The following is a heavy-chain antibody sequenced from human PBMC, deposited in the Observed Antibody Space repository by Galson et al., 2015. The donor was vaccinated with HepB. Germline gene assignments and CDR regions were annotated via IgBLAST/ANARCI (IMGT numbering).Heavy chain of an antibody. CDR3: ATTPGIAAAGTFQH. Sequence: SVKVSCKASGGTFSSYTISWVRQAPGQGLEWMGRIIPILGIANYAQKFQGRVTITADKSTSTAYMELSSLRSEGTAVYYCATTPGIAAAGTFQHWGQGTLVTVSS. J-gene: IGHJ1*01. D-gene: IGHD6-13*01. V-gene: IGHV1-69*02. CDR2: IIPILGIA. CDR1: GGTFSSYT.